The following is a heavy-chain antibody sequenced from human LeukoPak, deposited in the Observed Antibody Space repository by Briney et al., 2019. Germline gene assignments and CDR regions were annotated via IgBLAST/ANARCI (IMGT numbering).Heavy chain of an antibody. CDR3: AREGLVSPRYFDL. Sequence: SETLSLTCTVSGGSISSYYWSWIRQPPGKGLEWIGYFSYTGSTNYNPSLKSRVTISVDTSKNQFSLKLSSVTAADTAVYYCAREGLVSPRYFDLWGRGTLVTVSS. D-gene: IGHD3/OR15-3a*01. CDR1: GGSISSYY. V-gene: IGHV4-59*01. CDR2: FSYTGST. J-gene: IGHJ2*01.